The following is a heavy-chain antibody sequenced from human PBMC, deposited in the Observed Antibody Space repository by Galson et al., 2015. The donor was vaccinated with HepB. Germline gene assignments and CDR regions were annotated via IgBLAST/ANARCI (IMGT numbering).Heavy chain of an antibody. CDR2: ISGSGGST. J-gene: IGHJ4*02. CDR3: AKGALYDYVWGSYRSIPVEYFDY. Sequence: SLRLSCAASGFTFSSYAMSWVRQAPGKGLEWVSAISGSGGSTYYADSVKSRFTISRDNSKNTLYLQMNSLRAEDTAVYYCAKGALYDYVWGSYRSIPVEYFDYWGQGTLVTVSS. V-gene: IGHV3-23*01. CDR1: GFTFSSYA. D-gene: IGHD3-16*02.